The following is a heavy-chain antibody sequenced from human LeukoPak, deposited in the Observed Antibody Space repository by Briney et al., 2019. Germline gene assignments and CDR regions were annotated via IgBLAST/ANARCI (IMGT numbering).Heavy chain of an antibody. D-gene: IGHD2-2*02. Sequence: SETLSLTCTVSGGSISSGDYYWSWIRQPPGKGLEWIGYIYYSGSTYYNPSLKSRVTISVDTSKNQFSLKLSSVTAADTAVYYCAREVGYCSSTSCYNFDYWGQGTLVTASS. J-gene: IGHJ4*02. V-gene: IGHV4-30-4*08. CDR3: AREVGYCSSTSCYNFDY. CDR2: IYYSGST. CDR1: GGSISSGDYY.